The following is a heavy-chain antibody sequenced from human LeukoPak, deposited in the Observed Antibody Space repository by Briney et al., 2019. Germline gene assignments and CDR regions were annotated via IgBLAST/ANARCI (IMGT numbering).Heavy chain of an antibody. CDR2: ISGSGGST. CDR3: ARAHGTGRSCWFDP. CDR1: GFAFNSYA. D-gene: IGHD3-10*01. J-gene: IGHJ5*02. V-gene: IGHV3-23*01. Sequence: PGGSLRLSCAASGFAFNSYAMSWVRQAPGKGLEWVSAISGSGGSTYYADSVKGRFTISRDNAKNSLYLQMNSLRAEDTAVYYCARAHGTGRSCWFDPWGQGTLVTVSS.